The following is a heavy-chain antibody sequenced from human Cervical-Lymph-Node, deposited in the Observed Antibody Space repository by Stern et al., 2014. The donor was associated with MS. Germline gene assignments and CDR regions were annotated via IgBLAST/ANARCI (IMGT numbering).Heavy chain of an antibody. CDR2: IYYSGST. J-gene: IGHJ4*02. D-gene: IGHD6-19*01. V-gene: IGHV4-39*01. Sequence: QVQLQESGPGLVKPSETLSLTCTVSGGSISSSSYYWGWIRQPPGKGLEWIGSIYYSGSTYYNPSLKSRVTISVDTSTHQFSLKLGSVTAADTAVYYCARHKGSGLRNFDYWGQGTLVTVSS. CDR1: GGSISSSSYY. CDR3: ARHKGSGLRNFDY.